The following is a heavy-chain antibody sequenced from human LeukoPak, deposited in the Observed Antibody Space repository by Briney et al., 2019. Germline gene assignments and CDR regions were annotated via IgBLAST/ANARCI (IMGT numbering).Heavy chain of an antibody. CDR1: GFTFDDYA. J-gene: IGHJ4*02. V-gene: IGHV3-9*01. CDR3: AKVAAAGTFDY. CDR2: ISWNSGSI. D-gene: IGHD6-13*01. Sequence: GGSLRLSCAASGFTFDDYAMPWVRQAPGKGLEWVSGISWNSGSIGYADSVKGRFTISRDNAKNSLYLQMNSLRAEDTALYYCAKVAAAGTFDYWGQGTLVTVSS.